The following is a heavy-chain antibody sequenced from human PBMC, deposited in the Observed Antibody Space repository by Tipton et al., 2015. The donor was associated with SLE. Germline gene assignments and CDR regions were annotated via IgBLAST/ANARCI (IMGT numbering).Heavy chain of an antibody. Sequence: QLVQSGPEVKKPGASVKVSCKASGYSFNTYAVSWVRQAPGQGLEWVGWISAYVSNTNYAQRFQGRVTLTKDTGTATAYMEIRDLTSDDTAVYYCARDLGHGGDSDYWGQGTLVTVSS. CDR3: ARDLGHGGDSDY. CDR1: GYSFNTYA. V-gene: IGHV1-18*01. J-gene: IGHJ4*02. CDR2: ISAYVSNT. D-gene: IGHD3/OR15-3a*01.